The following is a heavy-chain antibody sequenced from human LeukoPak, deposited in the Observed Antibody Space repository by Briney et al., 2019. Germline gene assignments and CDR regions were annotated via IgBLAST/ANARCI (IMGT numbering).Heavy chain of an antibody. J-gene: IGHJ4*02. CDR2: ISPNSVIT. D-gene: IGHD5-24*01. Sequence: GGSLRLSCAASGFTFSSYGMHWVRQAPGKGRVGGSGISPNSVITYYADSVKGRFTISRDNSKGTVYLQINNLRPEDTAVYYCAKDDAWLQYGNWGRGTLVTVSS. CDR3: AKDDAWLQYGN. CDR1: GFTFSSYG. V-gene: IGHV3-23*01.